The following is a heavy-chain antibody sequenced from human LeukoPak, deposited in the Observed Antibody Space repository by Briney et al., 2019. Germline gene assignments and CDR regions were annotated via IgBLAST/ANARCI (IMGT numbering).Heavy chain of an antibody. Sequence: SETLSLTCTVSGGSISSYYWSWIRQPPGKGLEWIGYIYYSGSTNYNPSLKSRVTISVDTSKNQFSLKLSSVTAADTAVYYCARVCNWKGGDAFDIWGQGTMVTVSS. D-gene: IGHD1-20*01. J-gene: IGHJ3*02. CDR1: GGSISSYY. CDR3: ARVCNWKGGDAFDI. CDR2: IYYSGST. V-gene: IGHV4-59*01.